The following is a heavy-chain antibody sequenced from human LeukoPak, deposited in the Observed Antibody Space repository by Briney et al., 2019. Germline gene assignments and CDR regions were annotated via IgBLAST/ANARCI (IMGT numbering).Heavy chain of an antibody. CDR1: EFTVSTNY. J-gene: IGHJ4*02. V-gene: IGHV3-66*01. CDR2: IYSTGGK. D-gene: IGHD6-19*01. CDR3: ARGSDGWFAFDY. Sequence: GGSLRLSCAASEFTVSTNYMTWVRQAPGKGLEWVSIIYSTGGKYYADSVKGRFTISRDNSKHTLYLQMNSLRGDGTAVYYCARGSDGWFAFDYWGQGILVTVSS.